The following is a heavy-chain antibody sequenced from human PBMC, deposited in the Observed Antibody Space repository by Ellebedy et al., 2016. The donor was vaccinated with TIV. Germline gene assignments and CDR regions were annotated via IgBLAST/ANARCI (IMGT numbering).Heavy chain of an antibody. D-gene: IGHD2-2*01. CDR2: IKQDGSEK. CDR1: GFTFSSYW. J-gene: IGHJ4*02. Sequence: GESLKISXAASGFTFSSYWMSWVRQAPGKGLEWVANIKQDGSEKYYVDSVKGRFTISRDNAKNSLYLQMNSLRAEDTAVYYCARDVPIYCSSTSCYYAIDYWGQGTLVTVSS. CDR3: ARDVPIYCSSTSCYYAIDY. V-gene: IGHV3-7*01.